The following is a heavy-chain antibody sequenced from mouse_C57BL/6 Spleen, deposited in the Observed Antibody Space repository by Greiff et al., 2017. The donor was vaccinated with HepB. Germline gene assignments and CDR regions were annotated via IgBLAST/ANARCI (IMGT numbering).Heavy chain of an antibody. J-gene: IGHJ4*01. V-gene: IGHV5-4*01. D-gene: IGHD2-4*01. CDR3: ARDRMITQRYYAMDY. Sequence: EVKLVESGGGLVKPGGSLKLSCAASGFTFSSYAMSWVRQTPEKRLEWVATISDGGSYTYYPDNVKGRFTISRDNAKNNLYLQMSHLKFEDTAMYYCARDRMITQRYYAMDYWGQGTSVTVSS. CDR2: ISDGGSYT. CDR1: GFTFSSYA.